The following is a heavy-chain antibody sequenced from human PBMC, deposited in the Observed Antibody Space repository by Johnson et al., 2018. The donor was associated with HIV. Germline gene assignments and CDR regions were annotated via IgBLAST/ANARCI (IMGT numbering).Heavy chain of an antibody. CDR3: ARDHSGYDSVTAAFDI. J-gene: IGHJ3*02. CDR2: ISSSGSTM. V-gene: IGHV3-11*04. CDR1: GLTFSDYY. Sequence: VQLVESGGGLVKPGGSLRLSCAAPGLTFSDYYMTWIRQAPGKGLEWVSYISSSGSTMYYADSVKGRFTISRDNAKNSLYLQMNSLRAEDTAVYYCARDHSGYDSVTAAFDIWGQGTMVTVSS. D-gene: IGHD5-12*01.